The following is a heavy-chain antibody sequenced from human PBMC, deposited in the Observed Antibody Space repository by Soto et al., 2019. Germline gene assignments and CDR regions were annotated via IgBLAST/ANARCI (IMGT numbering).Heavy chain of an antibody. CDR1: GFTFSNFW. D-gene: IGHD3-3*01. Sequence: GGSLRLSCAASGFTFSNFWMHWVRQVPGKGLVWVAHIKSDGSSTRYADSVKGRFTLSRDNAKNTLYLQMNNLRLEDTAMYYCARVVSENYDFWSALDYWGQGTLVTVSS. V-gene: IGHV3-74*01. CDR3: ARVVSENYDFWSALDY. CDR2: IKSDGSST. J-gene: IGHJ4*02.